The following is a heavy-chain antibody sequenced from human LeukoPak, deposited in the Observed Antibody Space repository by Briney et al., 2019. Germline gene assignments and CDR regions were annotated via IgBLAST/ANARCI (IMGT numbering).Heavy chain of an antibody. Sequence: GGSLRPSCAASGFTFSSYAMSWVRQAPGKGLEWVSAISGSGGSTYYADSVKGRFTISRDNSKNTLYLQMNSLRAEDTAVYYCAKDSPYYYDSSGYFDYWGQGTLVTVSS. J-gene: IGHJ4*02. CDR1: GFTFSSYA. CDR3: AKDSPYYYDSSGYFDY. V-gene: IGHV3-23*01. D-gene: IGHD3-22*01. CDR2: ISGSGGST.